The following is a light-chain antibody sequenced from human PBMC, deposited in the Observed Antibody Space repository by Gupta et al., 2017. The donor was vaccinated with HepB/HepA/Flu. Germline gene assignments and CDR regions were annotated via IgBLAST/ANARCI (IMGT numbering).Light chain of an antibody. V-gene: IGLV2-11*01. J-gene: IGLJ1*01. CDR3: CSYAGNYIYV. CDR1: SSDVGAYNY. CDR2: DVT. Sequence: HSALTQPHSVSGSPGQSVTISCTGTSSDVGAYNYVSWYQQHPGKAPKIMIYDVTKRPSGVPDRFSGSKSGNTASLTISGLQPEDEGDYYCCSYAGNYIYVFGTGTEVTVL.